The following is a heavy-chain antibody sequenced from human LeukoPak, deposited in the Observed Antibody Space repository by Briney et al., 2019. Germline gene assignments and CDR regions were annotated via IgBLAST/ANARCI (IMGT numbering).Heavy chain of an antibody. V-gene: IGHV4-4*07. J-gene: IGHJ6*03. Sequence: SETLSLTCTVSGGSISSYYWSWIRQPAGKGLEWIGRIYTSGSTNYNPSLKSRVTMSVDTSKNQFSRRLSSVTAADTAVYYCARATDYSTYSIYYYYYMDVWGKGTTVTVSS. D-gene: IGHD4-11*01. CDR3: ARATDYSTYSIYYYYYMDV. CDR2: IYTSGST. CDR1: GGSISSYY.